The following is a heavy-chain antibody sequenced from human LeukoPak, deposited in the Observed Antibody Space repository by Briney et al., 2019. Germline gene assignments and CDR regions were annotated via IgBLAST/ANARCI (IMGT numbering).Heavy chain of an antibody. D-gene: IGHD6-19*01. CDR3: ARDSSGCFDY. V-gene: IGHV3-33*01. J-gene: IGHJ4*02. Sequence: GRSLRLSCAASGFTFSSYGMPWVRQAPGKGLEWVAVIWYDGSNKYYADSVKGRFTISRDNSKNTLYLQMNSLRAEDTAVYYCARDSSGCFDYWGQGTLVTVSS. CDR1: GFTFSSYG. CDR2: IWYDGSNK.